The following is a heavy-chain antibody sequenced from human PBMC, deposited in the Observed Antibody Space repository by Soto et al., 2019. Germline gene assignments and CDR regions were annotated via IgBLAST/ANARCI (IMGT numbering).Heavy chain of an antibody. CDR2: INPSGGST. CDR1: GYTFTTYY. Sequence: ASVKDSCKASGYTFTTYYMHWVRQAPGQGLEWMGIINPSGGSTNYAQKFQGRVTMTRDTSTSTVYMELSSLRSEDTAVYYCARPNQRNWNDNAFDIWGQGTMVTVSS. D-gene: IGHD1-1*01. J-gene: IGHJ3*02. CDR3: ARPNQRNWNDNAFDI. V-gene: IGHV1-46*01.